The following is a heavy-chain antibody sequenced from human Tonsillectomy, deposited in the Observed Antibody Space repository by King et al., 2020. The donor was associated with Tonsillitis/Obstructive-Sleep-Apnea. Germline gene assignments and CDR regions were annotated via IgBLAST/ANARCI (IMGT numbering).Heavy chain of an antibody. CDR2: IYYSGNT. Sequence: LQLQESGPGLVKPSETLSLTCTVSGGSISSSGYYWGWIRQPPGKGLEWIGTIYYSGNTYYNPSLRSRVTMSVDTSNNRFSLKLRSVTAADTAVYYCAKHEQYASGWNPFDYWGQGTLVTVSS. J-gene: IGHJ4*02. CDR1: GGSISSSGYY. CDR3: AKHEQYASGWNPFDY. V-gene: IGHV4-39*01. D-gene: IGHD6-19*01.